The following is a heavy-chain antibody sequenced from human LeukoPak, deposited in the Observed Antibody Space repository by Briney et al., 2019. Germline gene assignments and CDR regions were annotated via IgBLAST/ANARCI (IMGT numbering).Heavy chain of an antibody. CDR2: IYYSGST. V-gene: IGHV4-31*03. CDR1: GGSISSGGYY. CDR3: ARHYGGNSFDY. J-gene: IGHJ4*02. Sequence: PSETLFLTCTVSGGSISSGGYYWSWIRQHPGKGLEWIGYIYYSGSTYYNPSLKSRVTISVDTSKNQFSLKLSSVTAADTAVYYCARHYGGNSFDYWGQGTLVTVSS. D-gene: IGHD4-23*01.